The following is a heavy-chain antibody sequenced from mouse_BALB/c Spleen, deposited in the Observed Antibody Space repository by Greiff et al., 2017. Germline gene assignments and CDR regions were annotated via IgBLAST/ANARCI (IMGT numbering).Heavy chain of an antibody. CDR3: ARDSHYYGSSYHYFDY. Sequence: EVKLEESGGGLVKPGGSLKLSCAASGFTFSSYAMSWVRQTPEKRLEWVASISSGGSTYYPDSVKGRFTISRDNARNILYLQMSSLRSEDTAMYYCARDSHYYGSSYHYFDYWGQGTTLTVSS. J-gene: IGHJ2*01. CDR1: GFTFSSYA. CDR2: ISSGGST. V-gene: IGHV5-6-5*01. D-gene: IGHD1-1*01.